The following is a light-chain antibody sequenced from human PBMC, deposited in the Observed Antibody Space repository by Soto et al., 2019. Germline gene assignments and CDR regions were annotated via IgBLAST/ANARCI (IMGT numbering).Light chain of an antibody. J-gene: IGKJ1*01. Sequence: EMAMTKSPATLSVSPGERATLSCRASQSVSSNLAWYQQKPGQAPRLLIYGASTRATGIPVRFSGSGSGTKFTLTISSLQSEDFAIYYCQQYNNWLWTFGQGTKVDIK. CDR3: QQYNNWLWT. CDR2: GAS. V-gene: IGKV3-15*01. CDR1: QSVSSN.